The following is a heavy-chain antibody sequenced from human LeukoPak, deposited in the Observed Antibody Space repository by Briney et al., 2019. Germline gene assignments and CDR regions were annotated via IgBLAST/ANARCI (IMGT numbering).Heavy chain of an antibody. D-gene: IGHD5-24*01. J-gene: IGHJ4*02. CDR1: GGSISSRNYY. V-gene: IGHV4-4*07. Sequence: SETLSLTCTVSGGSISSRNYYWSWIRQPAGKALEWIGRMYTSGTTNYSPSLKSRVTMSVDTSKNQISLKLSSVTAADTALYYCARGSREMATIFDFWGQGTLVTVSS. CDR3: ARGSREMATIFDF. CDR2: MYTSGTT.